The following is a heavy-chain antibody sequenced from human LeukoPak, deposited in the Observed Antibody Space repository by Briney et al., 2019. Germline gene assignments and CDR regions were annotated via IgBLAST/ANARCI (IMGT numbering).Heavy chain of an antibody. CDR3: ARRWELLWFDY. Sequence: PSETLSLTCTVSGGSISSYYWSWIRQPPGKGLEWIGSIYYSGSTYYNPSLKSRVTISVDTSKNQFSLKLSSVTAADTAVYYCARRWELLWFDYWGQGTLVTVSS. V-gene: IGHV4-39*01. CDR2: IYYSGST. J-gene: IGHJ4*02. CDR1: GGSISSYY. D-gene: IGHD1-26*01.